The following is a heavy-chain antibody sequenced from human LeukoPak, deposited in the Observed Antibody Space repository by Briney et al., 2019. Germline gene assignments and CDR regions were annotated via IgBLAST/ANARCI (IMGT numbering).Heavy chain of an antibody. CDR3: AKDPLPSRPRGYCSGGSSYSAEWFDP. CDR2: VSGDGGST. CDR1: GFTFDDYA. Sequence: GGSLRLSCAASGFTFDDYAMHWVRQAPGKGLEWVSLVSGDGGSTYYADSVKGRFTISRDNSKNSLYLQMNSLRTEDTALYYCAKDPLPSRPRGYCSGGSSYSAEWFDPWGQGTLVTVSS. V-gene: IGHV3-43*02. J-gene: IGHJ5*02. D-gene: IGHD2-15*01.